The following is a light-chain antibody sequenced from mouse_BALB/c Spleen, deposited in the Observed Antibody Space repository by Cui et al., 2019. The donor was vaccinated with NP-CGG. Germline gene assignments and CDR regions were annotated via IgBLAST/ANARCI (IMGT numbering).Light chain of an antibody. CDR2: GTN. CDR1: TGPVTTSNY. CDR3: ALWYSNHWV. Sequence: HAVVTQESALTPSPGGTVTLTCRSSTGPVTTSNYANWVQERPDHLFTGLIGGTNNRVPGVPARFSGSLIGDKAAPTITGAQAEDEAIYFCALWYSNHWVFGGGTRLTVL. V-gene: IGLV1*01. J-gene: IGLJ1*01.